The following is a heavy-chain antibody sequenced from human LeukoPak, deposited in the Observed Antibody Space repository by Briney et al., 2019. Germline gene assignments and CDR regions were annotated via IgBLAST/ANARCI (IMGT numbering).Heavy chain of an antibody. CDR3: AREEGYCSSTSCYAGLLYYYGMDV. CDR2: ISYDGSNK. V-gene: IGHV3-30*04. Sequence: GGSLRLSCAASGFTFSSYAMNWVRQAPGKGLEWVAVISYDGSNKYYADSVKGRFTISRDNSKNTLYLQMNSLRAEDTAVYYCAREEGYCSSTSCYAGLLYYYGMDVWGQGTTVTVSS. D-gene: IGHD2-2*01. J-gene: IGHJ6*02. CDR1: GFTFSSYA.